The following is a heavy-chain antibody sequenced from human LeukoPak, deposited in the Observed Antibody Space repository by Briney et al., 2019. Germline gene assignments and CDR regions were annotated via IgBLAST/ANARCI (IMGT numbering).Heavy chain of an antibody. J-gene: IGHJ4*02. V-gene: IGHV3-23*01. Sequence: GGSLRLSCAASGFTFSSYAMSWVRQAPGKGLEWVSAISGSGGSTYYADSVKGRFTTSRDNSKNTVYLQMNSLRAEDTAVYYCAKAPYDYVWGSYQLPTDYWGQGTLVTVSS. CDR1: GFTFSSYA. D-gene: IGHD3-16*02. CDR2: ISGSGGST. CDR3: AKAPYDYVWGSYQLPTDY.